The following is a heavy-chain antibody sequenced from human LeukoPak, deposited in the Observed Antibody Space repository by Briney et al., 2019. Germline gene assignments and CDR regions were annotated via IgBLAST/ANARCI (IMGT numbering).Heavy chain of an antibody. Sequence: GGSLRLSCAASGFTFSSYSMNWVRQAPGKGLEWISYISGRGEAIFYADSVQGRFTISRDNAKNSLYLQMNSLRAEDTAVYYCARFIAAPYYFDYWGRGTLVTVSS. CDR1: GFTFSSYS. J-gene: IGHJ4*02. V-gene: IGHV3-48*04. D-gene: IGHD6-13*01. CDR3: ARFIAAPYYFDY. CDR2: ISGRGEAI.